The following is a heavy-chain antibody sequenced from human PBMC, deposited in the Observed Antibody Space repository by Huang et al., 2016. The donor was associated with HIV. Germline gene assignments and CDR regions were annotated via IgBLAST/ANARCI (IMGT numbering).Heavy chain of an antibody. CDR3: ATKASAMDI. CDR1: TATFNAYW. D-gene: IGHD1-7*01. Sequence: LVESGGGVVQPGGSRRLSCAGSTATFNAYWMSWVRQRPGQGLERVANIKQDGSEKYYMDSVECRFNISRDNVKKLLFLEMNNLRVADTAVYYCATKASAMDIWGQGTTVIVSS. J-gene: IGHJ6*02. V-gene: IGHV3-7*01. CDR2: IKQDGSEK.